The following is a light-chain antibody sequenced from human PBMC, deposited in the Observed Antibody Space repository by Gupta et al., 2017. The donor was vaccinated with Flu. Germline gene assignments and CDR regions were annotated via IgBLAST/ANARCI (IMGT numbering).Light chain of an antibody. CDR3: QQYGSSPLFT. Sequence: EIVLTQSPGTLSLSPGERATLSCRASQSVSSSYLAWYQQKPGQAPRLLIYGASSRATGIPDRFSGSGSGTDFTLTISRLEPEDFAVYYGQQYGSSPLFTSGPGTKVDIK. J-gene: IGKJ3*01. CDR2: GAS. CDR1: QSVSSSY. V-gene: IGKV3-20*01.